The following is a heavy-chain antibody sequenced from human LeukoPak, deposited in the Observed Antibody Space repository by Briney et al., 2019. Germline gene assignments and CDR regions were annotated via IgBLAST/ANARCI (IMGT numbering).Heavy chain of an antibody. J-gene: IGHJ5*02. CDR1: GFAFSDYW. D-gene: IGHD2-2*01. V-gene: IGHV3-7*01. Sequence: PGGSLRLSCAASGFAFSDYWMSWVRQAPGKGLEWVANINEDGSKKHYLDSVEGRFTISRGNAKNSLYLQMNSLRAEDTAVYYCARGHYQLSWGQGILVTVSS. CDR3: ARGHYQLS. CDR2: INEDGSKK.